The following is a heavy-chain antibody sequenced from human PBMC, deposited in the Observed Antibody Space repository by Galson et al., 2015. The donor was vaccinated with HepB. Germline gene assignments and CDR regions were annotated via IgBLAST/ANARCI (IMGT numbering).Heavy chain of an antibody. Sequence: SLRLSCAASGFTFSSYSMNWVRQAPGKGLEWVSSISSNSNYMYYADSVKGRFTISRDNAKNSLYLQVNSLRAEDTAVYYCARDSSNWSFDYWGQGTLVTVSS. D-gene: IGHD6-13*01. J-gene: IGHJ4*02. CDR2: ISSNSNYM. CDR1: GFTFSSYS. V-gene: IGHV3-21*01. CDR3: ARDSSNWSFDY.